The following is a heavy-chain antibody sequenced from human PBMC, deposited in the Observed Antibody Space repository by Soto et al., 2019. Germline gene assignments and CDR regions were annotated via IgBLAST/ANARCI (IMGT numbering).Heavy chain of an antibody. CDR1: GYAFSSYA. CDR3: ARDGGDCGYRLIYYDYIGMDV. Sequence: QVQLVQSGAEEKKPGASVKVSCKASGYAFSSYAMHWVRQAPGQRLEWMGWINIGSGNTEYSQNFQDRITITRDTSASTVYMDLSSLSSEDKAVYYCARDGGDCGYRLIYYDYIGMDVWGQGTTVSVSS. CDR2: INIGSGNT. J-gene: IGHJ6*02. D-gene: IGHD2-21*02. V-gene: IGHV1-3*05.